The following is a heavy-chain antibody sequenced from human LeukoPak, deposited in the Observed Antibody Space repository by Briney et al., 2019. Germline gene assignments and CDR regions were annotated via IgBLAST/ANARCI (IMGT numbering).Heavy chain of an antibody. J-gene: IGHJ4*02. CDR2: ISSSGST. CDR3: ARAPRPLSGNNWNRGAFDY. CDR1: GGSISSSSYY. V-gene: IGHV4-39*07. D-gene: IGHD1-20*01. Sequence: SETLSLTCTVSGGSISSSSYYWGWIRQPPGKGLEWIGRISSSGSTNCNPSLKSRVTISVDTSKNQFSLKLSSVTAADTAVYYCARAPRPLSGNNWNRGAFDYWGQGTLVTVSS.